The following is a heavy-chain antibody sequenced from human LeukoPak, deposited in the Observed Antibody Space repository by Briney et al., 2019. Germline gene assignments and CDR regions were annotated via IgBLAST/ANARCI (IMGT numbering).Heavy chain of an antibody. V-gene: IGHV4-4*07. Sequence: SETLSLTCTVSGGSISYYYWNWIRQPAGKGLEWIGRIYTSGRTYYNPSLKSRVSMSVDTSKNQFSLKLSSVTAADTAVYYCARLSTVTTSFDHWGQGTLVTVSS. CDR1: GGSISYYY. CDR3: ARLSTVTTSFDH. J-gene: IGHJ4*02. D-gene: IGHD4-11*01. CDR2: IYTSGRT.